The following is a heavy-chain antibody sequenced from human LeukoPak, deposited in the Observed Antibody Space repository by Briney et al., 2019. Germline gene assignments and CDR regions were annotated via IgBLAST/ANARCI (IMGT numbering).Heavy chain of an antibody. D-gene: IGHD3-9*01. Sequence: SETLSLTCTVSGYSISSGYYWGWIRQAPGKGLEWIGSIYYSGSTYYNPSLKSRVTISVDTSKNQFSLKLSSVTAADTAVYYCARDGSGGYDILTGYYPAFVDYWGQGTLVTVSS. CDR1: GYSISSGYY. V-gene: IGHV4-38-2*02. CDR3: ARDGSGGYDILTGYYPAFVDY. CDR2: IYYSGST. J-gene: IGHJ4*02.